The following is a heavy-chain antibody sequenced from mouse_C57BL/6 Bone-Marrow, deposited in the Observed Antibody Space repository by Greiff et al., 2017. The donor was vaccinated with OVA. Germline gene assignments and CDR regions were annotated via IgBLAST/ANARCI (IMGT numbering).Heavy chain of an antibody. CDR3: ARQSSGYAMDY. D-gene: IGHD3-2*02. Sequence: EVMLVESGGDLVKPGGSLKLSCAASGFTFSSYGMSWVRQTPDKRLEWVATISSGGSYTYYPDSVKGRFTISRDNAKNTLYRQMSSLKSEDTAMYYCARQSSGYAMDYWGQGTSVTVSS. CDR1: GFTFSSYG. V-gene: IGHV5-6*01. CDR2: ISSGGSYT. J-gene: IGHJ4*01.